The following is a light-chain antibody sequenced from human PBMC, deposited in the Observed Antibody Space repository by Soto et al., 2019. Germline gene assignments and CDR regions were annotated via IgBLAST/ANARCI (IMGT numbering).Light chain of an antibody. CDR3: SSYTTTTPPVV. J-gene: IGLJ2*01. CDR2: EVT. V-gene: IGLV2-14*01. Sequence: QSVLTQPASVSGSPGQSITISCTGTSSDIGTYDYVSWYQHHPGKAPKLMIYEVTNRPSGVSDRFSGSKSGKTASLTISGLQAEDEADYYCSSYTTTTPPVVFGGGTKVTVL. CDR1: SSDIGTYDY.